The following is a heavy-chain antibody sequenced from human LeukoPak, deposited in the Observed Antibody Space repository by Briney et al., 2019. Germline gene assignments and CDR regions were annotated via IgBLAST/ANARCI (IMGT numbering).Heavy chain of an antibody. D-gene: IGHD3-3*01. V-gene: IGHV4-59*01. J-gene: IGHJ4*02. CDR1: GGSIGSYY. CDR3: ARGTFWSGTYNGYYFDY. Sequence: SETLSLTCTVSGGSIGSYYWSWIGQRPAKGLEWIGYIYYSGTKYNPSLKSRLTISVDTSKNQLSLKLSSVTAADTAVYYCARGTFWSGTYNGYYFDYWGQGALVTVSS. CDR2: IYYSGT.